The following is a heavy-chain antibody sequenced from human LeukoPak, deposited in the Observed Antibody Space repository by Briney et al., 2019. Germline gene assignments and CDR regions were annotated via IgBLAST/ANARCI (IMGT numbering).Heavy chain of an antibody. CDR1: GGTFSSYA. J-gene: IGHJ4*02. CDR3: ARDMVPYYYDSSGYYEN. Sequence: ASEKVSCKASGGTFSSYAISWVRQAPGQGLEWMGWISAYNGNTNYAQKLQGRFTMTTDTSTSTAYMELRSLRSDDTAVYYCARDMVPYYYDSSGYYENWGQGTLVTVSS. CDR2: ISAYNGNT. D-gene: IGHD3-22*01. V-gene: IGHV1-18*01.